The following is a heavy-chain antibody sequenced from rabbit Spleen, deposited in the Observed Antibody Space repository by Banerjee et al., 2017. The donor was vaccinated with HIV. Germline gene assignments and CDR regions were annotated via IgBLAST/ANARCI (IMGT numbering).Heavy chain of an antibody. V-gene: IGHV1S40*01. CDR2: IEAGSSGFT. CDR3: ARDTSSSFSSYGMAL. Sequence: QSLEESGGGLVKPGASLTLTCIASGVSFSVSSYMCWVRQAPGKGLEWIACIEAGSSGFTYFASWAKGRFTISKTSSTTVTLQMTSLTAADTATYFCARDTSSSFSSYGMALWGPGTLVTVS. J-gene: IGHJ6*01. CDR1: GVSFSVSSY. D-gene: IGHD1-1*01.